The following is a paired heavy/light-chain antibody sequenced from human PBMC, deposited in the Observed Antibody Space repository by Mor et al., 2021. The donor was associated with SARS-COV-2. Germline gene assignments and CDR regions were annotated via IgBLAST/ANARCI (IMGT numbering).Heavy chain of an antibody. Sequence: EVQLVESGGGLVQPGGSLRLSCAASGFIFSSFSINWVRQAPGKGLEWISYISTSGSTTYYADSVKGRFTISRDNAKNSLYLQMNSLRAEDTAVYYCARGQGGNYGFAYWGQGTLVTVSS. CDR2: ISTSGSTT. D-gene: IGHD1-7*01. CDR3: ARGQGGNYGFAY. CDR1: GFIFSSFS. J-gene: IGHJ4*02. V-gene: IGHV3-48*04.
Light chain of an antibody. V-gene: IGKV1-27*01. CDR1: QGISNY. CDR2: GAS. CDR3: QKYDSAPPWT. J-gene: IGKJ1*01. Sequence: DIQMTQSPSSLSASVGDRVTITCRASQGISNYLAWYQQKPGKVPKLLMYGASTLQSGVPSRFSGSGSGTDFTLTISSLQPEDVATYYCQKYDSAPPWTFGQGTKVEIK.